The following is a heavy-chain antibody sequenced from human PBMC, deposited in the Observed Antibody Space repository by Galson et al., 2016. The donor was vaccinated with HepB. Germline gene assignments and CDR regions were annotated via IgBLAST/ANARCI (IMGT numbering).Heavy chain of an antibody. D-gene: IGHD3-3*01. CDR1: GFNFSDYY. Sequence: SLRLSCAASGFNFSDYYMNWIRQAPGKGLEWVSYISKGSHTNYADSVKGRFTISRDNAKNSLYLQMNSLRAEDTAVYYCASEVLEWSLFRRGWFDPWGQGTLVIVSS. J-gene: IGHJ5*02. CDR3: ASEVLEWSLFRRGWFDP. CDR2: ISKGSHT. V-gene: IGHV3-69-1*01.